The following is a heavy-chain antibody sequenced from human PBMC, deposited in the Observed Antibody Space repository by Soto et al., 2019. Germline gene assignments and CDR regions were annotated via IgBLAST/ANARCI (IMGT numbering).Heavy chain of an antibody. Sequence: QITLNESGPTQVKPRQTLTLTCTFSGFSLTTSGVGVGWIRQSPGKAPEWLALIYWDDVKRYSPSLKSRLTITKDTSPNRVVLKMADLEPADTATFYCVNRVLNMVFGLVATTAIYFDFWGQGTPVAVSS. D-gene: IGHD3-3*01. V-gene: IGHV2-5*02. CDR2: IYWDDVK. CDR3: VNRVLNMVFGLVATTAIYFDF. CDR1: GFSLTTSGVG. J-gene: IGHJ4*02.